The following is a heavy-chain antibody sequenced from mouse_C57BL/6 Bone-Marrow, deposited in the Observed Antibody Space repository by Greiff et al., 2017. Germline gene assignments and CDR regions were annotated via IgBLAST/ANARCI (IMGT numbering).Heavy chain of an antibody. CDR2: IYPRSGNT. D-gene: IGHD2-2*01. V-gene: IGHV1-81*01. CDR1: GYTFTSYG. Sequence: QVQLQQSGAELARPGASVKLSCKASGYTFTSYGISWVKQRTGQGLEWIGEIYPRSGNTYYNEKLKGKATLTADKSSSTAYMELRSLTSEDSAVYFCAREGDGYGFAYWGQGTLVTVSA. CDR3: AREGDGYGFAY. J-gene: IGHJ3*01.